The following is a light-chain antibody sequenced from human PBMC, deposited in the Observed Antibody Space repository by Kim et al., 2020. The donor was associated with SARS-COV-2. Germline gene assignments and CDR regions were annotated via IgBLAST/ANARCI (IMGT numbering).Light chain of an antibody. CDR2: GKN. CDR1: SLRSYY. V-gene: IGLV3-19*01. Sequence: VALGQTVRITCQGDSLRSYYATWYQQKPGQAPILLIYGKNNRPSGIPDRFAGSSAGNTASLTITGTQAGDEADYYCNSRDTNDIVLFGGGTQLTVL. CDR3: NSRDTNDIVL. J-gene: IGLJ2*01.